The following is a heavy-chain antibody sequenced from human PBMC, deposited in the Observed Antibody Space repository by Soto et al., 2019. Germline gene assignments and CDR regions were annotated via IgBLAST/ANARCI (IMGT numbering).Heavy chain of an antibody. Sequence: GGSLRLSCAAPGFTASTNYMSWVRQAPGKGLEWVSIMYSDGRTYHADSVKGRFTISRDNSKNLLYLQMNSLRAEDTAVYYCARVTTLAFDYWGQGT. CDR2: MYSDGRT. V-gene: IGHV3-66*01. J-gene: IGHJ4*02. CDR1: GFTASTNY. CDR3: ARVTTLAFDY. D-gene: IGHD3-22*01.